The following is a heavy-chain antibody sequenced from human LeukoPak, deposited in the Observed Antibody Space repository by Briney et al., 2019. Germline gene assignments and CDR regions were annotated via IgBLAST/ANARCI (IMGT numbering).Heavy chain of an antibody. CDR3: AMTLPPTLRPYRPETADEIWSDPWGY. V-gene: IGHV1-69*13. J-gene: IGHJ4*02. Sequence: SVKVSCRASGGTFSRSGISWVRQAPGQGLEWMGGIIPVFNTPDYAQKFQARMTITADEITNTAYMDLSSLIFEDTAVYFCAMTLPPTLRPYRPETADEIWSDPWGYWGQGTLVTVSS. CDR1: GGTFSRSG. D-gene: IGHD3-3*01. CDR2: IIPVFNTP.